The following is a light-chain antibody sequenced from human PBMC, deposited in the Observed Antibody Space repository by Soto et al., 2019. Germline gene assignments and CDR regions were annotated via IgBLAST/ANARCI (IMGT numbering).Light chain of an antibody. CDR3: QQYDGPPWT. CDR2: GAS. V-gene: IGKV3-20*01. Sequence: EIVLTQSPGTLSLSPGGRATLSCRASQRISSTYLAWYQQKPGQAPRLLIYGASSSATGIPDRFSGGGSGTDFTLTISRLEPEDFAVYYCQQYDGPPWTFGQGTKVEIK. CDR1: QRISSTY. J-gene: IGKJ1*01.